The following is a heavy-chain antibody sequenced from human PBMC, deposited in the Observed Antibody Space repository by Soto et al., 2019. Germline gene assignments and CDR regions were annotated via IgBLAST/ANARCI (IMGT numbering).Heavy chain of an antibody. CDR2: ISSSGRTI. CDR1: GFTFSDYY. J-gene: IGHJ6*04. V-gene: IGHV3-11*01. D-gene: IGHD5-12*01. Sequence: QVQLVESGGGLVKPGGSLRLSCAASGFTFSDYYMSWIRQAPGKGLEWVSYISSSGRTIYYADSVKGRFTISRDNAKNSLYLQMNSLRAEDTAVYYCAREDGYNYSPYYYYYYGMDVWGKGTTVTVSS. CDR3: AREDGYNYSPYYYYYYGMDV.